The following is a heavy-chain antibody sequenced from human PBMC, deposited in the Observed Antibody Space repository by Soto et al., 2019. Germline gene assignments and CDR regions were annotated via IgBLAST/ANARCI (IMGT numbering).Heavy chain of an antibody. J-gene: IGHJ4*02. CDR1: GGSFSGYY. CDR2: INHSGST. CDR3: ARGGWGYRSGYANFDY. Sequence: QVQLQQWGAGLLKPSETLSLTCAVYGGSFSGYYWSWIHQPPGKGLEWIGEINHSGSTNYNPSLKSRVTISVDTSKNQFSLKLSSVTAADTAVYYCARGGWGYRSGYANFDYWGQGTLVTVSS. D-gene: IGHD6-19*01. V-gene: IGHV4-34*01.